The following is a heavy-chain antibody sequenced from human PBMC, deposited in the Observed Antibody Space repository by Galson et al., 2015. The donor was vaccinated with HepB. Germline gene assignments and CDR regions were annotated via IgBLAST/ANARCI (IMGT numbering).Heavy chain of an antibody. Sequence: SVKVSCKASGGTFSNYAISWVRQAPGQGLEWMGGIIPILGIANYAQKFQGRVTITADKSTSTAYMELSSLRSEDTAVYYCARDLLIYCSTTSCSYYYYMDVWGKGTTVTVSS. CDR2: IIPILGIA. J-gene: IGHJ6*03. CDR1: GGTFSNYA. V-gene: IGHV1-69*10. CDR3: ARDLLIYCSTTSCSYYYYMDV. D-gene: IGHD2-2*01.